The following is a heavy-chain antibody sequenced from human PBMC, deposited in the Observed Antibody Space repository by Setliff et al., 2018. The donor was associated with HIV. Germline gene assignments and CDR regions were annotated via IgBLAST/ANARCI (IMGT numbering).Heavy chain of an antibody. CDR1: GFTFSSYS. CDR3: ARAGVYYDSSGYCIDP. CDR2: ISSGSSYI. J-gene: IGHJ5*02. Sequence: GGSLRLSCAASGFTFSSYSMNWVRQAPGKGLEWVSSISSGSSYIYYAESVKGRFTISRDNAKNSLYLQMNSLRAEDTAVYYCARAGVYYDSSGYCIDPWGQGTLVTVSS. V-gene: IGHV3-21*01. D-gene: IGHD3-22*01.